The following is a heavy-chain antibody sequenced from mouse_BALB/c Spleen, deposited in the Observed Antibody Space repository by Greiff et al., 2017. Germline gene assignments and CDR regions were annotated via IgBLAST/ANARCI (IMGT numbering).Heavy chain of an antibody. D-gene: IGHD1-1*02. Sequence: EVQRVESGGGLVKPGGSLKLSCAASGFAFSSYDMSWVRQTPEKRLEWVAYISSGGGSTYYPDTVKGRFTISRDNAKNTLYLQMSSLKSEDTAMYYCARQGYYGDFDYWGQGTTLTVSS. V-gene: IGHV5-12-1*01. J-gene: IGHJ2*01. CDR2: ISSGGGST. CDR3: ARQGYYGDFDY. CDR1: GFAFSSYD.